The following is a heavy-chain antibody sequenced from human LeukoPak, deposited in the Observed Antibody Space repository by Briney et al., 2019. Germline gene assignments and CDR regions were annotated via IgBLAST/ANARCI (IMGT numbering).Heavy chain of an antibody. CDR2: ISAYNGNT. J-gene: IGHJ4*02. V-gene: IGHV1-18*01. CDR1: GYTFTSYG. Sequence: ASVKVSCKASGYTFTSYGISWVRQAPGQGLEWMGWISAYNGNTNYAQKLQGRVTMTTDTSTSTAYMELRSLRSDDTAVYYCARVYWNDVGWYCGYWGQGTLVTVSS. CDR3: ARVYWNDVGWYCGY. D-gene: IGHD1-1*01.